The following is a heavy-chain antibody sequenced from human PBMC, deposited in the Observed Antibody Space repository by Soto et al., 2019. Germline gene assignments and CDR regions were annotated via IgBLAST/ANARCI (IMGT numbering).Heavy chain of an antibody. CDR2: IIPIFGTA. J-gene: IGHJ6*02. D-gene: IGHD2-15*01. V-gene: IGHV1-69*12. Sequence: QVQLVQSGAEVKKPGSSVKVSYKASGGTFSSYAINWVRQAPGQGLEWMGGIIPIFGTANYAQKFQGRVTITADESTSTAYMELNSLRSEDTAVYYCARGSGGSSYYYYGMDVWGQGTTVTVSS. CDR1: GGTFSSYA. CDR3: ARGSGGSSYYYYGMDV.